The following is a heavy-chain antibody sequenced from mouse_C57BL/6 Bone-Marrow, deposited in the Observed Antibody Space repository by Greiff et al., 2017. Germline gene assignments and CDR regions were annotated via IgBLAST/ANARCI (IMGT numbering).Heavy chain of an antibody. J-gene: IGHJ1*03. CDR2: INSDGGST. CDR1: EYAFPSHD. D-gene: IGHD2-4*01. Sequence: EVQLQQSGGGLVQPGESLKLSCESNEYAFPSHDMSWVRKTPEKRLELVAAINSDGGSTYYPDTMERRFIISRDNTKKTLYLQMSSLRSEDTAWYYGARDGGDYDRWYCDVWGTGTTVTVSS. V-gene: IGHV5-2*01. CDR3: ARDGGDYDRWYCDV.